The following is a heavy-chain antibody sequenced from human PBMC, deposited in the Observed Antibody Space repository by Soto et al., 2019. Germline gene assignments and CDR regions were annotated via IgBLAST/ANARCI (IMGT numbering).Heavy chain of an antibody. CDR1: GFSFRSYP. CDR2: IMGSGGKT. V-gene: IGHV3-23*01. D-gene: IGHD1-20*01. Sequence: EVQLLESGGGLVQPGGSLRLSCAASGFSFRSYPMNWVRQAPGKGLESVAVIMGSGGKTYYADSVQGRFTISRDDSKSTVFLKMNSLIADDTATYYCAKGGDNWYFDYRGQGTLVTVTS. J-gene: IGHJ4*02. CDR3: AKGGDNWYFDY.